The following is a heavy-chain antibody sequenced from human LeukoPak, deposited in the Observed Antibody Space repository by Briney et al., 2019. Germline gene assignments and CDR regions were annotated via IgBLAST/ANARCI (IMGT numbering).Heavy chain of an antibody. J-gene: IGHJ4*02. Sequence: GGSLRLSCAASGLAFDSYAMSWVRQAPGKGLEWVSTISGSGASTYYADSVKGRFTISSDNSMNTRYLQMDSLRPDDSAVYYCSRCFSSGCHCYFAYWGQGTLVTVSS. CDR1: GLAFDSYA. CDR3: SRCFSSGCHCYFAY. V-gene: IGHV3-23*01. D-gene: IGHD3-22*01. CDR2: ISGSGAST.